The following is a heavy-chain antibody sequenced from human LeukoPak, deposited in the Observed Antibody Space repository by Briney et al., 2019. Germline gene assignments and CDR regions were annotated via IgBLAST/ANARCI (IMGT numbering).Heavy chain of an antibody. D-gene: IGHD6-19*01. CDR2: IYHSGST. V-gene: IGHV4-34*01. Sequence: SETLSLTCAVYGGSFSGYYWSWIRQPPGKGLECIGSIYHSGSTYYNPSLKSRVTISVDTSKNQFSLELSFVTAADTAVYYCAKGQWLPTNWFDPWGQGTLVTVSS. J-gene: IGHJ5*02. CDR3: AKGQWLPTNWFDP. CDR1: GGSFSGYY.